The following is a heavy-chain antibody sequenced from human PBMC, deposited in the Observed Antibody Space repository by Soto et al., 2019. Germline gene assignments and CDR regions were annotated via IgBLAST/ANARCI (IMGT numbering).Heavy chain of an antibody. CDR1: GGSFSGYY. D-gene: IGHD3-10*01. V-gene: IGHV4-34*01. CDR2: INHSGST. CDR3: ARGYYGSGSLYYYYGMDV. J-gene: IGHJ6*02. Sequence: PSETLSLTCAVYGGSFSGYYWSWIRQPPGKGLEWIGEINHSGSTNYNPSLKSRVTISVGTSKNQFSLKLSSVTAADTAVYYCARGYYGSGSLYYYYGMDVWGQGTTVTVSS.